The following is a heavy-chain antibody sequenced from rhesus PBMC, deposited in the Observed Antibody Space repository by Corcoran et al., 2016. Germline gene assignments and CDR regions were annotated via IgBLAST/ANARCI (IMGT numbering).Heavy chain of an antibody. Sequence: QVQLQESGPGLVKPSETLSLTCAVSGGSISDSYYWNWIRQPPGKGLEWIGNIYGNRASNYNPSLKSRVTISKNTSKNQFFLKLTSVTAADTAVYYCARGPMYSSGWYYFDFWGQGVLVTVSS. CDR2: IYGNRAS. V-gene: IGHV4S9*01. J-gene: IGHJ4*01. D-gene: IGHD6-31*01. CDR1: GGSISDSYY. CDR3: ARGPMYSSGWYYFDF.